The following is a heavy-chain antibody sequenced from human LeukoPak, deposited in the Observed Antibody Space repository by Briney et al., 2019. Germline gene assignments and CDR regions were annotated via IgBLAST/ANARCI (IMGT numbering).Heavy chain of an antibody. V-gene: IGHV1-2*04. CDR1: GYTFTGYY. Sequence: ASVKVSCKASGYTFTGYYMHWVRQAPGQGLEWMGWINPNSGGTNYAQKFQGWVTMTRDTSISTAYMELSRQRSDDTAVYYCARGVGYSSSERVRYWFDPWGQGTLVTVSS. CDR2: INPNSGGT. J-gene: IGHJ5*02. D-gene: IGHD6-13*01. CDR3: ARGVGYSSSERVRYWFDP.